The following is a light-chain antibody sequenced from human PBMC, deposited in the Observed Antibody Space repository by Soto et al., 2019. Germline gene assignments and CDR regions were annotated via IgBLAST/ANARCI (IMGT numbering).Light chain of an antibody. Sequence: IVLTQSPAAVSLSQGEKATLSCRASQSVSSYLAWYQQKPGQAPRLLIYDASNRATGIPARFSGSGSGTDFTLTISNLEPEDFALYYCQQRSNWPPWTFGQGTKV. CDR3: QQRSNWPPWT. CDR1: QSVSSY. V-gene: IGKV3-11*01. J-gene: IGKJ1*01. CDR2: DAS.